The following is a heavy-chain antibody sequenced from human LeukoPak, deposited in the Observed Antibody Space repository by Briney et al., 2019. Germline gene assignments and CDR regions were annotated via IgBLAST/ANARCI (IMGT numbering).Heavy chain of an antibody. CDR1: GGSFSGYY. CDR3: ARGPSVVPSQAVDY. Sequence: SETLSLTCAVYGGSFSGYYWSWIRQPPGKGLEWIGEINHSGSTNYNPSLKSRVTISVDTSKNQFSLKLSSVTAADTAVYYCARGPSVVPSQAVDYWGQGTLVTVSS. D-gene: IGHD2-2*01. J-gene: IGHJ4*02. CDR2: INHSGST. V-gene: IGHV4-34*01.